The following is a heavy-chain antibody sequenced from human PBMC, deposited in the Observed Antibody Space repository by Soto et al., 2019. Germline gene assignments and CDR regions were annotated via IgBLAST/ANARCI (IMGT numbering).Heavy chain of an antibody. CDR2: IYYSGST. Sequence: KPSETLSLTCTVSGGSISSGDYYWSWIRQPPGKGLEWIGYIYYSGSTYYNPSLKSRVTISVDTSKNQFSLKLSSVTAADTAVYYCARTPSRRLYGSGSFDYWGQGTLVTVSS. V-gene: IGHV4-30-4*01. D-gene: IGHD3-10*01. CDR3: ARTPSRRLYGSGSFDY. J-gene: IGHJ4*02. CDR1: GGSISSGDYY.